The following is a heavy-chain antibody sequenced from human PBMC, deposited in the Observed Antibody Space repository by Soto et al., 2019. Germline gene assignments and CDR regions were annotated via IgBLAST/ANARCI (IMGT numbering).Heavy chain of an antibody. CDR2: IHHSANT. J-gene: IGHJ4*02. Sequence: QVQLQESGPGLVKPSGTLSLTCSVSGASISSTSSGDWWSWVRQPPGKGLEWIGEIHHSANTNYNPSLKSRVTRSVDKSKNQFSLRLSSVTAANTAVYYCAKMVGATLVDYWGQGTLVTVSS. CDR3: AKMVGATLVDY. D-gene: IGHD1-26*01. V-gene: IGHV4-4*02. CDR1: GASISSTSSGDW.